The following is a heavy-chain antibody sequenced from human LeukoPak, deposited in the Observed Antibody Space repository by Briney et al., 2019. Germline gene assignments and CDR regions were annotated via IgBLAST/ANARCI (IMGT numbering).Heavy chain of an antibody. J-gene: IGHJ6*02. CDR3: ARGELRDAYFGMDV. V-gene: IGHV1-8*01. Sequence: GASVKVSCKGSGYTFTSYEINWVRQATGQGLEWMGWMNPNSGNTGYAQKFQGRVTMTRNTSISTSYMELSSVRSEGTAVYYCARGELRDAYFGMDVWGQGTTVTVSS. CDR2: MNPNSGNT. CDR1: GYTFTSYE. D-gene: IGHD2/OR15-2a*01.